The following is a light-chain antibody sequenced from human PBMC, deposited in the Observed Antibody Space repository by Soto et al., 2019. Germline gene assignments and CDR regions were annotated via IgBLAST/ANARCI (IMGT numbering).Light chain of an antibody. CDR1: GSNIGSNP. Sequence: QSVLTQPPSASGAPGQRVTISCSGSGSNIGSNPVTWYQQLPRTAPKLLFYNTNQRPSGVPERFSASRSGTSASLAISGLQSEDEADYFCASWEDSLNVYVLGTGTKLTVL. V-gene: IGLV1-44*01. CDR3: ASWEDSLNVYV. CDR2: NTN. J-gene: IGLJ1*01.